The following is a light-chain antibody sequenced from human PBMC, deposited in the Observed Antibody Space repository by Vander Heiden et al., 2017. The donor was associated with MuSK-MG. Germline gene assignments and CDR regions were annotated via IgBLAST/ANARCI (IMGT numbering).Light chain of an antibody. J-gene: IGKJ3*01. CDR3: QQDNNFFT. Sequence: EMVMTQSPATLSVSPGERATLSCRASQSVSSNLAWYQQKPGQAPRLLIRDASTRANGIPDRFSGSGYVKEFTLTSSSRQYEDFAVYYGQQDNNFFTFGHGTKVDIK. V-gene: IGKV3-15*01. CDR2: DAS. CDR1: QSVSSN.